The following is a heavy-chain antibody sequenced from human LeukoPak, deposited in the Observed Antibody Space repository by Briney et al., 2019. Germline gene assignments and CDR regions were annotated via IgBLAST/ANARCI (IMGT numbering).Heavy chain of an antibody. D-gene: IGHD6-6*01. CDR2: ISYDGSNK. Sequence: PGRSLRLSCAAPGFTFSSYGMHWVRQAPGKGLEWVAVISYDGSNKYYADSVKGRFTISRDNSKNTLYLQMNSLRAEDTAVYYCAKGGVGSSPYYYYGMDVWGQGTTVTVSS. J-gene: IGHJ6*02. V-gene: IGHV3-30*18. CDR1: GFTFSSYG. CDR3: AKGGVGSSPYYYYGMDV.